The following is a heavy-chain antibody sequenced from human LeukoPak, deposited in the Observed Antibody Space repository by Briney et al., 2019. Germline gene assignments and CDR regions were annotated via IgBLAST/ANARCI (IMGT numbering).Heavy chain of an antibody. CDR3: ARYCSSTSCHPFDY. CDR1: GGSISSNRYN. V-gene: IGHV4-39*07. Sequence: SETLSLTCTVSGGSISSNRYNWAWIRQSPGKGLEWIGEINHSGSTNYNPSLKSRVTISVDTSKNQFSLKLSSVTAADTAVYYCARYCSSTSCHPFDYWGQGTLVTVSS. J-gene: IGHJ4*02. D-gene: IGHD2-2*01. CDR2: INHSGST.